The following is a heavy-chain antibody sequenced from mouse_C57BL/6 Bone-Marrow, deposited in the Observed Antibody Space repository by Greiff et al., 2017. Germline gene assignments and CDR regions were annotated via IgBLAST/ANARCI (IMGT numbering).Heavy chain of an antibody. CDR2: IYPRSGNP. D-gene: IGHD1-3*01. CDR3: ARPTEVYWYFDV. J-gene: IGHJ1*03. Sequence: QVQLQQSGAELARPGASVKLSCKASGYTFTSYGISWVKQRTGQGLEWIGEIYPRSGNPYYNEKFKGKATLTADKSSSTAYMELRSLTSEDSAVYFCARPTEVYWYFDVWGTGTSVTVSS. V-gene: IGHV1-81*01. CDR1: GYTFTSYG.